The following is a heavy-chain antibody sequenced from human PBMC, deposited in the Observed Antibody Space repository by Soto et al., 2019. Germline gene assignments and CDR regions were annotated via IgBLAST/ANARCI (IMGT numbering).Heavy chain of an antibody. CDR1: GYSFTSYW. CDR2: IYPGDSDT. J-gene: IGHJ4*02. D-gene: IGHD5-18*01. V-gene: IGHV5-51*01. Sequence: PGESLKISCKGSGYSFTSYWIGWVRQMPGKGMEWMGIIYPGDSDTRYSPSFQGQVTISADKSISTAYLQWSSLKASDTAMYYCARHGDTAMVDGHAVPDYWGQGTLVTVSS. CDR3: ARHGDTAMVDGHAVPDY.